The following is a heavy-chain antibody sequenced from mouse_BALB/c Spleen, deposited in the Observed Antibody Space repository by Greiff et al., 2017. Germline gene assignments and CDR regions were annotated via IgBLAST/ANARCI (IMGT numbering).Heavy chain of an antibody. CDR3: ARTAGTAY. D-gene: IGHD4-1*01. J-gene: IGHJ3*01. CDR1: GYSITSDYA. V-gene: IGHV3-2*02. CDR2: ISYSGST. Sequence: EVQLQQSGPGLVKPSQSLSLTCTVTGYSITSDYAWNWIRQFPGNKLEWMGYISYSGSTSYNPSLKSRISITRDTSKNQFFLQLNSVTTEDTATYYCARTAGTAYWGQGTLVTVSA.